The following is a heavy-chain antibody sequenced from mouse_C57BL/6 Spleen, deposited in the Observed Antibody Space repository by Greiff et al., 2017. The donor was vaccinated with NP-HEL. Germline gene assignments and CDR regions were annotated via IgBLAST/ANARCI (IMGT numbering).Heavy chain of an antibody. Sequence: EVNVVESGGGLVKPGGSLKLSCAASGFTFSDYGMHWVRQAPEKGLEWVAYISSGSSTIYYADTVKGRFTISRDNAKNNLFLQMTSLRSEDTAMYYCAREDAMDYWGQGTSVTVSS. J-gene: IGHJ4*01. CDR1: GFTFSDYG. V-gene: IGHV5-17*01. CDR2: ISSGSSTI. CDR3: AREDAMDY.